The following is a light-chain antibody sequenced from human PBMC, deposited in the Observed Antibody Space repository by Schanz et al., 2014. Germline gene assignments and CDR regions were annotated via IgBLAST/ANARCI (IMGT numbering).Light chain of an antibody. CDR1: SSDVGSYNL. V-gene: IGLV2-23*01. Sequence: QSALTQPASVSGSPGQSITISCTGTSSDVGSYNLVSWYQQHPDKAPKLIIYEGTKRPSGVSNRFSGSESGNTASLTISGLQAEDEADYYCSSHSLTSILVFGGGTKLTVL. CDR3: SSHSLTSILV. CDR2: EGT. J-gene: IGLJ2*01.